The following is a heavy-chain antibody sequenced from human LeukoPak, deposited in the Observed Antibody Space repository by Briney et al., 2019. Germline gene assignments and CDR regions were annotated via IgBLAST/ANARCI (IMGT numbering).Heavy chain of an antibody. V-gene: IGHV4-34*01. CDR1: GGSFSGYY. Sequence: SETLSLTCAVYGGSFSGYYWSWIRQPPGKGLEWIGEINHSGSTNYNPSLKSRVTISVDTSKNQFSLKLSSVTAADAAVYYCARDGIDYDILTLPYYYYGMDVWGQGTTVTVSS. CDR2: INHSGST. D-gene: IGHD3-9*01. CDR3: ARDGIDYDILTLPYYYYGMDV. J-gene: IGHJ6*02.